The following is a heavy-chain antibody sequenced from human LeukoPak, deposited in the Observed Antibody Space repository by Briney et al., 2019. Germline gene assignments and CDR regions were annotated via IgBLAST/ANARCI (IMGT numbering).Heavy chain of an antibody. D-gene: IGHD4-17*01. CDR1: GYTFTSYW. V-gene: IGHV5-51*04. J-gene: IGHJ4*02. CDR2: IYPGDSDT. CDR3: ARSRDYGTDYYFDY. Sequence: GESLKISCKGSGYTFTSYWLGWVRQMPGKGLEWMGIIYPGDSDTRYSPSFQGQVTISADKPISTAFLQWSSLKASDTAMYYCARSRDYGTDYYFDYWGQGTLVTVSS.